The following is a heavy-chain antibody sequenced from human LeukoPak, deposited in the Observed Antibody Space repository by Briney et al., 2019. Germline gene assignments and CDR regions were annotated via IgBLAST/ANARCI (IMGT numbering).Heavy chain of an antibody. D-gene: IGHD2-8*01. CDR1: GYTFTSYG. J-gene: IGHJ4*02. Sequence: ASVKVSCKASGYTFTSYGISWVRQAPGQGLEWRGWISAYNGNTNYAQKLQGRVTMTTDPSTSTAYMELRSLRSDDTAVYYCARDGSVLMVYAITDYWGQGTLVTVSS. V-gene: IGHV1-18*01. CDR2: ISAYNGNT. CDR3: ARDGSVLMVYAITDY.